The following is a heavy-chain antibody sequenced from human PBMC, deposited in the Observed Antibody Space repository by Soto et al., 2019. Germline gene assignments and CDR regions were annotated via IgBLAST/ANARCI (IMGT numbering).Heavy chain of an antibody. Sequence: EVQLLESGGGLVQPGGSLRLSCAASGFTFSSYAMSWVRQAPGKGLEWVSAISGSGGSTYYADSVKGPFTISRDNSKNTLYLQMNSLRAEDTAVYYCAPPITFGGVIGYWGQGPLVTVSS. CDR2: ISGSGGST. D-gene: IGHD3-16*02. J-gene: IGHJ4*02. CDR3: APPITFGGVIGY. V-gene: IGHV3-23*01. CDR1: GFTFSSYA.